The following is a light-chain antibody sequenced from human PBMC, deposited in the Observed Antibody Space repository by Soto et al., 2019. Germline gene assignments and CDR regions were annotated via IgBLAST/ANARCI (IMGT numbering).Light chain of an antibody. CDR1: QSISSW. V-gene: IGKV1-5*01. J-gene: IGKJ1*01. CDR3: NQTAANPWT. CDR2: DAY. Sequence: DIQMTQSPSTLSASVGDRVTITCRASQSISSWLAWYQQRPGKAHKLLIYDAYSLQSGVQSRFSGSGSGTEFTLTIRSLQPDDFATYYCNQTAANPWTFAQGTKVDIK.